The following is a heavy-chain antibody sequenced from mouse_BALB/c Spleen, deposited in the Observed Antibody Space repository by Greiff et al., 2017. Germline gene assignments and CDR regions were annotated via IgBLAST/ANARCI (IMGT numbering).Heavy chain of an antibody. D-gene: IGHD2-1*01. V-gene: IGHV5-9-1*01. J-gene: IGHJ2*01. CDR1: GFTFSSYA. Sequence: DVMLVESGGGLVKPGGSLKLSCAASGFTFSSYAMSWVRQTPEKRLEWVATISSGGSYTYYPDSVKGRFTISRDNAKNTLYLQMSSLRSEDTAMYYCARLGYGNYSYYFDYWGQGTTLTVSS. CDR2: ISSGGSYT. CDR3: ARLGYGNYSYYFDY.